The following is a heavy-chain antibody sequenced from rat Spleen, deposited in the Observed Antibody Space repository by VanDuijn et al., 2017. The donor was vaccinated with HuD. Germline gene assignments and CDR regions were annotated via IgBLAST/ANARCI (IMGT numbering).Heavy chain of an antibody. CDR3: ARRPGDFDY. Sequence: EVQLVESGGGLVQPGRSLKLSCAASGFTFSDYAMNWIRQAPTKGLEWVASVSHTGGDTYYRDSVKGRFTISRDNAKSSLYLQMDSLRSEDTATYYCARRPGDFDYWGQGVMVTVSS. D-gene: IGHD1-4*01. V-gene: IGHV5-19*01. CDR2: VSHTGGDT. J-gene: IGHJ2*01. CDR1: GFTFSDYA.